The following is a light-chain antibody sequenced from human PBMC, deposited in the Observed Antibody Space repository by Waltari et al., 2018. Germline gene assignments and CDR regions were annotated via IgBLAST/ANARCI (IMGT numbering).Light chain of an antibody. Sequence: QSALTQPASVSGSPGQSITIPCTGTSTDVGSYNLVSWYQQHPGKAPKVMIYEVTKRPSGVSNRFSGSKSGNTASLTISGLQAEDEADYYCCSYAGSTTVEFGGGTKLTVL. J-gene: IGLJ2*01. CDR2: EVT. CDR3: CSYAGSTTVE. CDR1: STDVGSYNL. V-gene: IGLV2-23*02.